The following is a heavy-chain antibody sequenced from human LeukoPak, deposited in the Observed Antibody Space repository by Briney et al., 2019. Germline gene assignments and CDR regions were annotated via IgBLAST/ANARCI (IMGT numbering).Heavy chain of an antibody. CDR3: ARRVTGRGTFYFDY. CDR1: GGSISSDY. J-gene: IGHJ4*02. CDR2: IYYSGTT. D-gene: IGHD3-16*01. Sequence: PSETLSLTCTVSGGSISSDYWSWIRQSPGKGLEWIGYIYYSGTTSYNPSLKSRVTISLDTSRNQFSLKLNSVTAADTAVYYCARRVTGRGTFYFDYWGQGSLVIVSS. V-gene: IGHV4-59*08.